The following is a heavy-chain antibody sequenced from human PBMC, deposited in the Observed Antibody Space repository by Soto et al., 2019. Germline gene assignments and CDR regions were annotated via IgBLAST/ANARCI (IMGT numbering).Heavy chain of an antibody. CDR3: ARAGGTKDFDY. Sequence: QVQLVQSGAEVKKPGASVKVSCEASGYTFTSYYMHWVRQAPGQGLEWMGIINPSDGSTSYAQKFQGRVTMTRDTSTSTVYMELSSLRSEDTAVYYCARAGGTKDFDYWGQGTLVTVSS. CDR2: INPSDGST. CDR1: GYTFTSYY. V-gene: IGHV1-46*01. D-gene: IGHD1-26*01. J-gene: IGHJ4*02.